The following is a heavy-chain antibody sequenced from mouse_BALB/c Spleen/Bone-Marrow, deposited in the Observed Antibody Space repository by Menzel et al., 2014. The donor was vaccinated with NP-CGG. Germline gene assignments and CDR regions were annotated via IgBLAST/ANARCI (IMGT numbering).Heavy chain of an antibody. CDR2: ISSGSSTI. D-gene: IGHD1-1*01. CDR1: GFTFSSFG. CDR3: ARSGSSSGYFDY. Sequence: VHVKQSGGGLVQPGGSRTLSCAASGFTFSSFGMHWVRQAPEKGLEWVAYISSGSSTIYYADTVMGRFTISRDNPKNTLFLQMTSLRSEDTAMYYCARSGSSSGYFDYWGQGTTLTVSS. V-gene: IGHV5-17*02. J-gene: IGHJ2*01.